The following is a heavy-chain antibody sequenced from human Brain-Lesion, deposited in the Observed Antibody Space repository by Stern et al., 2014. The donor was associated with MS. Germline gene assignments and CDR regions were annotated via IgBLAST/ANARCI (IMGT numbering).Heavy chain of an antibody. J-gene: IGHJ5*02. CDR3: AKDGPALVTNWFDP. CDR1: GGTFGAYP. V-gene: IGHV1-69*06. D-gene: IGHD5-18*01. CDR2: IIPIFGSP. Sequence: DQLVESGPEVKKPGASGKVSCKASGGTFGAYPITWLRQAPGQGLEWMGRIIPIFGSPNYAQKFQGRVTITADRSTTTVYMKLSSLKSDDAAVYYCAKDGPALVTNWFDPWGRGTLVTVSS.